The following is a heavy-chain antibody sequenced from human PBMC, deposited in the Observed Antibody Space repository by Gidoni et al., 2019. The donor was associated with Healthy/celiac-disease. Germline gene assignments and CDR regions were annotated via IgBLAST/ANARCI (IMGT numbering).Heavy chain of an antibody. CDR1: GGSISSYY. V-gene: IGHV4-59*08. CDR3: ARLLSNARHPKFDY. Sequence: QVQLQESGPGLVKPSETLSLTCTVSGGSISSYYWSWIRQPPGKGLEWIGYIYYSGSTNYNPSLKSRVTISVYTSKNQFSLKLSSVTAADTAVYYCARLLSNARHPKFDYWGQGTLVTVSS. CDR2: IYYSGST. D-gene: IGHD6-6*01. J-gene: IGHJ4*02.